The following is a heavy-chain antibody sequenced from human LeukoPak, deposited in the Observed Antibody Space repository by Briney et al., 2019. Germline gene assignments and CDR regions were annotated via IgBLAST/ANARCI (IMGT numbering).Heavy chain of an antibody. CDR3: ARLATMTTVTSYNWFDP. CDR2: IYYSGST. Sequence: SETLSLTCTVSGGSISSYYWSWIRQPPGKGLEWIGYIYYSGSTNYNPSLKSRVAISVDTSKNQFSLKLSSVTAADTAVYYCARLATMTTVTSYNWFDPWGQGTLATVSS. D-gene: IGHD4-17*01. J-gene: IGHJ5*02. V-gene: IGHV4-59*08. CDR1: GGSISSYY.